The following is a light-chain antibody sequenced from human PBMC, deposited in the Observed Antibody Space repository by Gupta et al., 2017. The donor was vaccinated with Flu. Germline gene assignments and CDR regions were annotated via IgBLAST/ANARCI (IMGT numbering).Light chain of an antibody. CDR1: SSDVGAYTY. V-gene: IGLV2-11*01. Sequence: QSALTQLRSVSGSPGQSVTFSCTGTSSDVGAYTYVSWYQQHTGKAPKLILYDVSKRPSGVPDRFSASKSGKTASLNISGLQAEDEADYHCSSYAGSNTWVFGGGTKLTVL. CDR2: DVS. J-gene: IGLJ3*02. CDR3: SSYAGSNTWV.